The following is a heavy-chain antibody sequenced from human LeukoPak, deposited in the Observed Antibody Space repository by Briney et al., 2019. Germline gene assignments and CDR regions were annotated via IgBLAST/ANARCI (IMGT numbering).Heavy chain of an antibody. CDR2: ISNSGSTI. D-gene: IGHD1-26*01. J-gene: IGHJ5*02. Sequence: PGGSLRLSCAVSGFTFSSYVMSWVRQAPGKGLEWISYISNSGSTICYADSVKGRFTVSRDNAKNSLYLQMKSLRAEDTAVYYCARAPKFRLVGVSKGPFDPWGQGTLVTVSS. CDR1: GFTFSSYV. CDR3: ARAPKFRLVGVSKGPFDP. V-gene: IGHV3-48*03.